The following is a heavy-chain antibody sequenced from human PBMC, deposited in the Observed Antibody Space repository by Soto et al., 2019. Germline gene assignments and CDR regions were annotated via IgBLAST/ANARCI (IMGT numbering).Heavy chain of an antibody. D-gene: IGHD3-22*01. CDR3: ARGDYYEIFDY. CDR1: GGSISSGDYY. CDR2: IYDSGST. J-gene: IGHJ4*02. Sequence: PSETLSLTCTVSGGSISSGDYYRSWIRQPPGKGLEWIGYIYDSGSTYYNPSLKSRVTISVDTSKNQFSLKLSAVTAADTAVYYCARGDYYEIFDYWGQGTLVTASS. V-gene: IGHV4-30-4*01.